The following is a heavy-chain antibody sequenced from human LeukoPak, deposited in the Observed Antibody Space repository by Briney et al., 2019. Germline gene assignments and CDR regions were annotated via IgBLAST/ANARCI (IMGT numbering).Heavy chain of an antibody. J-gene: IGHJ6*02. CDR2: IYYSGST. V-gene: IGHV4-59*08. CDR3: ARLNPVAGTSLNYYYGMDV. CDR1: GGSISSYY. Sequence: PSETLSLTCTVSGGSISSYYWSWIRQPPGKGLEWIGHIYYSGSTNYNPSLKSRVTISVDTSKNQFSLKLSSVTAADTAVYYCARLNPVAGTSLNYYYGMDVWGQGTTVTISS. D-gene: IGHD6-19*01.